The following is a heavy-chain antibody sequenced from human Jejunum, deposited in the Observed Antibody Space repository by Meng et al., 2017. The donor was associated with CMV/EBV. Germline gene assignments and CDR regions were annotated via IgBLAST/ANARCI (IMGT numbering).Heavy chain of an antibody. CDR1: GFPLRTYP. J-gene: IGHJ4*02. CDR2: ITDSGGST. D-gene: IGHD2-2*01. CDR3: AKGRAGSTSCFDY. V-gene: IGHV3-23*01. Sequence: ASGFPLRTYPMAWVRQAPGKRLEWVSGITDSGGSTNYADSVKGRFTISRDNSKNTLYLQMNSLRAEDTAVYYCAKGRAGSTSCFDYWGQGTLVTAPQ.